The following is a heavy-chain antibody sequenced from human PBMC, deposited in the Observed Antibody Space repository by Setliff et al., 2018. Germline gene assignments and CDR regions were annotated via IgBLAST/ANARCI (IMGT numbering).Heavy chain of an antibody. J-gene: IGHJ6*02. V-gene: IGHV4-59*11. Sequence: PSETLSLTCTVSGGSISSHYWNWIRQPPGKGLEWIGHTHYSGSTNYNPSLKSRVTISVDTSKNQFSLKLSSVTAADTAVYYCARGKDYGMDVWGQGTTVTVSS. CDR2: THYSGST. CDR1: GGSISSHY. D-gene: IGHD2-15*01. CDR3: ARGKDYGMDV.